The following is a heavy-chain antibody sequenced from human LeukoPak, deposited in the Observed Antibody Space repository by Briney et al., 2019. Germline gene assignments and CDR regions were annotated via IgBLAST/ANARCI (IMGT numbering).Heavy chain of an antibody. CDR3: ARRRESSGLIFDY. Sequence: SVKVSCKASGGTFSSYAISWVRQAPGQGLEWMGRIIPIFGTANYAQKFQGRVTITTDESTSTAYMELSSLRSDDTAVYYCARRRESSGLIFDYWGQGTLVTVSS. V-gene: IGHV1-69*05. CDR1: GGTFSSYA. D-gene: IGHD6-19*01. J-gene: IGHJ4*02. CDR2: IIPIFGTA.